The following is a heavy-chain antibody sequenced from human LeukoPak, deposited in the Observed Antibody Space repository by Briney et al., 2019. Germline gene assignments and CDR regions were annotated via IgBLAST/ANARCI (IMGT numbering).Heavy chain of an antibody. CDR1: GFTFSSYR. CDR2: ISSSSTYI. V-gene: IGHV3-21*01. D-gene: IGHD2-21*02. CDR3: ARDELDAHCGGDCSYNWFDP. J-gene: IGHJ5*02. Sequence: GGSLRLSCVASGFTFSSYRMNWVRQAPGMGLAWVSSISSSSTYIYYADSVKGRFTISRDNAKNSLYLQMNSLRAEDTAVYYCARDELDAHCGGDCSYNWFDPWGQGTQVTVSS.